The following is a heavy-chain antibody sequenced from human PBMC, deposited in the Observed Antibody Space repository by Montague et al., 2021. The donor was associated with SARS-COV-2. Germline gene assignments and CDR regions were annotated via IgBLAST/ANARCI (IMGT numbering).Heavy chain of an antibody. D-gene: IGHD3-22*01. J-gene: IGHJ3*02. CDR1: GFTFSTYT. V-gene: IGHV3-21*01. CDR3: TRYAFTMIIDAFNI. Sequence: SLRLSCAASGFTFSTYTINWVRQAPGQGLEWVSSITASSIYINYADSVKGRFTISRDNAKNALYLQMNSLRAEDTAVYYCTRYAFTMIIDAFNIWGQGTKVTVSS. CDR2: ITASSIYI.